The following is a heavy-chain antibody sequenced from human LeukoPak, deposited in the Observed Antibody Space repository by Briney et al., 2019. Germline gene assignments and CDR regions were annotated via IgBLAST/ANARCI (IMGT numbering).Heavy chain of an antibody. CDR1: GGSISSYY. CDR3: ARVRCGDPQHYYFDY. J-gene: IGHJ4*02. CDR2: IYYSGST. V-gene: IGHV4-59*01. D-gene: IGHD4-17*01. Sequence: SETLSLTCTVSGGSISSYYWSWIRQPPGKGLEWIGYIYYSGSTNYNPSLKSRVTISVDTSKNQFSLKLSSVTAADTAVYYCARVRCGDPQHYYFDYWGQGTLVTVSS.